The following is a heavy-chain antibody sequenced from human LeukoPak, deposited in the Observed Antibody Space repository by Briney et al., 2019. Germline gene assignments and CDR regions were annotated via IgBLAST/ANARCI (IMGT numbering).Heavy chain of an antibody. CDR2: IYTSGST. Sequence: SETLSLTCTVSGGSISSYYWSWIRQPAGKGLEWIGRIYTSGSTNYNPSLKSRVTISVDTSKNQFSLKLSSVTAADTAVYYCARDWEFEYYYDRGGYYFDYWGQGTLVTVSS. V-gene: IGHV4-4*07. CDR3: ARDWEFEYYYDRGGYYFDY. J-gene: IGHJ4*02. CDR1: GGSISSYY. D-gene: IGHD3-22*01.